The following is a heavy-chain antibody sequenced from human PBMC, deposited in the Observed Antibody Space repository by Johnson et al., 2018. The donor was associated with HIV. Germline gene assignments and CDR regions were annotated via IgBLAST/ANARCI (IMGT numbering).Heavy chain of an antibody. D-gene: IGHD2-15*01. Sequence: QVQLVESGGGVVQPGGSLRLSCAASGFSLSYYGMHWVRQAPGKGLEWVAFIRFDGDNKYYADSVKGRFPISRDNSKNTLYLQMNSLRAEDTAVYYCARERYGSQAIDGFDIWGQGTMVTVSS. J-gene: IGHJ3*02. CDR1: GFSLSYYG. V-gene: IGHV3-30*02. CDR3: ARERYGSQAIDGFDI. CDR2: IRFDGDNK.